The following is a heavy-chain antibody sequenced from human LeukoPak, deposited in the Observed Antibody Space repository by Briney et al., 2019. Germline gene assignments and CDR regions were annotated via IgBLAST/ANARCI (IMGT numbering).Heavy chain of an antibody. CDR2: LRYDGSNK. CDR1: GFPFSSYG. D-gene: IGHD6-19*01. Sequence: PGGSLRLSCAASGFPFSSYGMHWVRQAPGKGLEWGAFLRYDGSNKYYADSVKGRFTISRDNSKNTLYLQMNSLRAEDTAVYYCAKDRPRIAVAGTSYFDFWGQGTLVTVSS. V-gene: IGHV3-30*02. CDR3: AKDRPRIAVAGTSYFDF. J-gene: IGHJ4*02.